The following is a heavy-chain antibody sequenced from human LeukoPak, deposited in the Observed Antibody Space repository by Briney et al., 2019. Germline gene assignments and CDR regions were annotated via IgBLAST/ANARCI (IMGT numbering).Heavy chain of an antibody. J-gene: IGHJ4*02. D-gene: IGHD3-10*01. V-gene: IGHV3-7*03. CDR2: IKPDGNVQ. Sequence: GGSLRLSCAASGFTSSSYWMTWVRQVPGRGLGWVANIKPDGNVQHYADSVKGRFTISRNNARNSLYLQMNTLRAEDTAIYYCARDFYASGSHDSWGQGTLVTVSS. CDR1: GFTSSSYW. CDR3: ARDFYASGSHDS.